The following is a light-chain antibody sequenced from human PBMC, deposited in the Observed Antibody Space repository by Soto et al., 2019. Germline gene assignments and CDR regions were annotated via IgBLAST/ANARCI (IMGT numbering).Light chain of an antibody. CDR1: SSDVGAYIF. CDR2: DVN. V-gene: IGLV2-8*01. Sequence: QSALTQPPSASGSPGQSVTISCTGTSSDVGAYIFVSWYQQHPGKAPKLMVYDVNRRPPGVPDRFFGSKSGNTASLTVSGLQAEDEADYYCQSYDTSPSGYVFGTGTKLTVL. J-gene: IGLJ1*01. CDR3: QSYDTSPSGYV.